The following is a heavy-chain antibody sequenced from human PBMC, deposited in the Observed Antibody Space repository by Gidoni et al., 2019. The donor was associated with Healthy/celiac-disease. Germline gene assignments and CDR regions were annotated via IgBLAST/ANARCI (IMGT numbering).Heavy chain of an antibody. CDR1: GFTFSSYA. V-gene: IGHV3-23*01. CDR2: ISGSGGST. Sequence: EVQLLESGGGLVQPGGSLRLSGAASGFTFSSYAMRWVRQAPGKGLAWVSAISGSGGSTYYADSVKGRFTISRDNSKNTLYLQMNSLRAEDTAVYYCAKGGADIEGIDPWGQGTLVTVSS. CDR3: AKGGADIEGIDP. D-gene: IGHD2-15*01. J-gene: IGHJ5*02.